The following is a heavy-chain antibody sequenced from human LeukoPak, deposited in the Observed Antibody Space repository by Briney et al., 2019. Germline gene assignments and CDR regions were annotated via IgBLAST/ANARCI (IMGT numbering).Heavy chain of an antibody. V-gene: IGHV1-18*04. Sequence: ASVKVSCKASGYTFTGYYMHRVRQAPGQGLEWMGWINPNSGNTNYAQKLQGRVTMTTDTSTSTAYMELRSLRSDDTAVYYCARINYRPIIKFFDFWGQGTLVTVSS. CDR2: INPNSGNT. CDR1: GYTFTGYY. J-gene: IGHJ4*02. D-gene: IGHD4-11*01. CDR3: ARINYRPIIKFFDF.